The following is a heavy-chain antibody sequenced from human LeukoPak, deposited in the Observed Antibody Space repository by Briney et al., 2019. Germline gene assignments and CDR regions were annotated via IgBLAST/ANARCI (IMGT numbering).Heavy chain of an antibody. J-gene: IGHJ4*02. V-gene: IGHV3-11*04. D-gene: IGHD3-22*01. CDR1: GFTFSDYY. CDR3: AKDGYYDSSGYYPN. Sequence: GGSLRLSCAASGFTFSDYYMSWIRQAPGKGLEWVSYISSSGSTIYYADSVKGRFTISRDNSKNTLYLQMNSLRAEDTAVYYCAKDGYYDSSGYYPNWGQGTLVTVSS. CDR2: ISSSGSTI.